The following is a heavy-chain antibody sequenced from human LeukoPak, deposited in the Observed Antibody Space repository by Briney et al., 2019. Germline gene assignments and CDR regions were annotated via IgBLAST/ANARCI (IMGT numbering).Heavy chain of an antibody. D-gene: IGHD4-17*01. CDR1: GGSISSSSYY. Sequence: PSETLSLTCTVSGGSISSSSYYWGWIRQPPGKGLEWIGSIYYSGRTNYNPSLKSRVAISVDTSKNQFSLKLSSVTAADTAVYYCATSHDYGDYASDWGQGTLVTVSS. CDR2: IYYSGRT. J-gene: IGHJ4*02. CDR3: ATSHDYGDYASD. V-gene: IGHV4-39*07.